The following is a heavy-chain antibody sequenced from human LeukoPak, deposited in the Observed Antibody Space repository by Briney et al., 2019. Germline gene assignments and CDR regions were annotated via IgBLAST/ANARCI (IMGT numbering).Heavy chain of an antibody. CDR1: GFSSSTYT. D-gene: IGHD3-22*01. CDR2: ISSGSTYI. V-gene: IGHV3-21*01. J-gene: IGHJ3*02. Sequence: GGSLRLSCAASGFSSSTYTMNWVRQAPGKGLEWVSSISSGSTYIYYADSVKGRFTISRGNAKNSLYLQLNSLRAEDTAVYYCARDALQWLLLRYAFDIWGQGTMVTVSS. CDR3: ARDALQWLLLRYAFDI.